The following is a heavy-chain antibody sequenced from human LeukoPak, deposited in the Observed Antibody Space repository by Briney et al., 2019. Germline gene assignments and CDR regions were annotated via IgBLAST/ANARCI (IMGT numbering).Heavy chain of an antibody. Sequence: ASVKVSCKASGGTFSSYAISWVRQAPGQGLEWMGRIIPILGIANYAQKFQGRVTITADKSTSTAYMELSSLRSEDTAVYYCARIRTSSGAEYDYWGQGTLVTVSS. D-gene: IGHD1-1*01. CDR3: ARIRTSSGAEYDY. CDR1: GGTFSSYA. V-gene: IGHV1-69*04. J-gene: IGHJ4*02. CDR2: IIPILGIA.